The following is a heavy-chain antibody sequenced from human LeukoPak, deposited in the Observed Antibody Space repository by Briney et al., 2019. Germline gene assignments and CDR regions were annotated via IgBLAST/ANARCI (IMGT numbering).Heavy chain of an antibody. V-gene: IGHV1-69*13. J-gene: IGHJ5*02. CDR1: GGTFSSYA. D-gene: IGHD3-9*01. CDR2: IIPIFGTA. CDR3: ACWSPGGYYDILTGYYPNWFDP. Sequence: SVKVSCKASGGTFSSYAISWVRQAPGQGLEWMGGIIPIFGTANYAQKFQGRVTITADESTSTAYMELSSLRSEDTAAYYCACWSPGGYYDILTGYYPNWFDPWGQGTLVTVSS.